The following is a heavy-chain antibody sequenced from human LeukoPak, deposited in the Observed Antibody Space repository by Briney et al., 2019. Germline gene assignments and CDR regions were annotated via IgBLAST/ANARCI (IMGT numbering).Heavy chain of an antibody. CDR2: IKQDGSEK. D-gene: IGHD3-22*01. J-gene: IGHJ4*02. CDR3: ARLGDSSGYDN. CDR1: GFTLSNYW. Sequence: GGSLRLSCAASGFTLSNYWMSWVRQAPGRGLEWVANIKQDGSEKYYVDSVKGRFSISRDNAKKSLYLQMSSLRAEDTAVYYCARLGDSSGYDNWGQGTLVTVSS. V-gene: IGHV3-7*04.